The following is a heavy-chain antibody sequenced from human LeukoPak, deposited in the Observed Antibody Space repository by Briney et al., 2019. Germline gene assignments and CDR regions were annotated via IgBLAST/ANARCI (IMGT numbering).Heavy chain of an antibody. D-gene: IGHD5-12*01. CDR2: IYYSGST. Sequence: PSETLSLTCTVSGGSISSYYWSWIRQPPGKGLEWIGYIYYSGSTNYNPSLKSRVTISVDTSKNQFSLKLSSVTAADTAVYYCARHIEWGYFDYWGQGTLVTVSS. J-gene: IGHJ4*02. CDR3: ARHIEWGYFDY. V-gene: IGHV4-59*08. CDR1: GGSISSYY.